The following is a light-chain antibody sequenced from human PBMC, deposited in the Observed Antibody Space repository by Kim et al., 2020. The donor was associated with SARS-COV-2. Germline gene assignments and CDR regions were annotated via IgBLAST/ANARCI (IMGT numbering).Light chain of an antibody. CDR3: QQYNNWPIT. CDR1: QSVSSN. V-gene: IGKV3-15*01. J-gene: IGKJ5*01. CDR2: GAS. Sequence: EIVMTQSPATLSVSPGERATLSCRARQSVSSNLAWYQQKPGQVPRGLIYGASTRATGIPARFSGSGSGTEFTLTISSLQSEEFAVYYCQQYNNWPITFVQGTRLEIK.